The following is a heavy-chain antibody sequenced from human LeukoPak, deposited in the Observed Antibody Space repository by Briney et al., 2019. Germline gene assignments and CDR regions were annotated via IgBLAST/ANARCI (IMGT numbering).Heavy chain of an antibody. CDR2: ISYDGTNK. D-gene: IGHD3-9*01. J-gene: IGHJ4*02. CDR1: GFTFGSYG. Sequence: PGGSLRLSCAASGFTFGSYGMHWVRQAPGKGLEWVAVISYDGTNKYYADSVKGRFTISRDNSKNTLYLQMNSLRPEDTAVYYCTKVTGFVWLFPFDSWGQGTLVTVSS. CDR3: TKVTGFVWLFPFDS. V-gene: IGHV3-30*18.